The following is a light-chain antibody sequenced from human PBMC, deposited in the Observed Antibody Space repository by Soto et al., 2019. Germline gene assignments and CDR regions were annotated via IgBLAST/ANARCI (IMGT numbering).Light chain of an antibody. V-gene: IGKV1-39*01. CDR1: QSVSTY. CDR2: GVS. CDR3: QQTYIVPYT. J-gene: IGKJ2*01. Sequence: DIQMTQSPSSLSASVGDRVTITCRASQSVSTYLNWYYQKSGGAPKLLIHGVSKLENGTPSRFSGSGLATDFTLTISTLQPEDFAVYFCQQTYIVPYTFGQGTKVEI.